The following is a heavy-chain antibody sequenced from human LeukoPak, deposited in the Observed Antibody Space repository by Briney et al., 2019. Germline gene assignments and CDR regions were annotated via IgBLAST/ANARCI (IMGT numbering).Heavy chain of an antibody. CDR3: ARSPGLVGANYFDY. V-gene: IGHV3-48*04. CDR1: GFTFSSYA. Sequence: GGSLRLSCTASGFTFSSYAMSWVRQAPGKGLEWVSYISSSGSTIYYADSVKGRFTISRDNAKNSLYLQMNSLRAEDTAVYYCARSPGLVGANYFDYWGQGTLVTVSS. D-gene: IGHD1-26*01. J-gene: IGHJ4*02. CDR2: ISSSGSTI.